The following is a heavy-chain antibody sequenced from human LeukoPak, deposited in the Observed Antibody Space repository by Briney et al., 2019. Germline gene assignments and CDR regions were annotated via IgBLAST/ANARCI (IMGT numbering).Heavy chain of an antibody. D-gene: IGHD1-26*01. CDR1: GGSISSYY. Sequence: PSETLSLTCTVSGGSISSYYWSWIRQPPGKGLEWIGYIQYSGSTNYNPSLKSRVTISVDTSKIQFSLKLSSVTAADTAVYYCAREDAKRYSGSYLDYWGQGTLVTVSS. CDR2: IQYSGST. V-gene: IGHV4-59*01. J-gene: IGHJ4*02. CDR3: AREDAKRYSGSYLDY.